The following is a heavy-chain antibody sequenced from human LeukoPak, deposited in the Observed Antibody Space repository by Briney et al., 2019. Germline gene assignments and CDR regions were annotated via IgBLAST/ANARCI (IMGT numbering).Heavy chain of an antibody. Sequence: GGSLRVFCAASGFTVSSNYMSWVRQAPGKGLEWVSVIYSGGSTYYADSVKGRFTISRDNSKNTLYPQMNSLRAEDTAVYYCARGPGGYDYPNYYYGMDVWGQGTTVTVSS. CDR3: ARGPGGYDYPNYYYGMDV. J-gene: IGHJ6*02. CDR2: IYSGGST. D-gene: IGHD5-12*01. V-gene: IGHV3-66*01. CDR1: GFTVSSNY.